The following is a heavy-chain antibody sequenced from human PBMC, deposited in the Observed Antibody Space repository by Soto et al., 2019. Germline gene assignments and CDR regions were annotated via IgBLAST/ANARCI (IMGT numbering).Heavy chain of an antibody. Sequence: PSETLSLTCTVSGGSISSSSYYWGWIRQPPGKGLEWIGSIYYSGSTYYNPSLKSRVTISVDTSKNQFSLKLSSVTAADTAVYYCAMTTRYYYGMDGWGQGTTVTVSS. CDR3: AMTTRYYYGMDG. CDR2: IYYSGST. CDR1: GGSISSSSYY. D-gene: IGHD4-4*01. J-gene: IGHJ6*02. V-gene: IGHV4-39*01.